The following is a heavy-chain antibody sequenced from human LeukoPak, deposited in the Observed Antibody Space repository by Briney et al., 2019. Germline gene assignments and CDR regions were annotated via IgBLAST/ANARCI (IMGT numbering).Heavy chain of an antibody. CDR1: GSSISSYY. CDR2: IYYSGST. J-gene: IGHJ3*02. CDR3: ARGESRDAFDI. V-gene: IGHV4-59*01. D-gene: IGHD3-16*01. Sequence: PSETLSLTCTVSGSSISSYYWSWIRQPPGKGLEWIGYIYYSGSTNYNPSLKSRVTISVDTSKNQFSLKLSSVTAADTAVYYCARGESRDAFDIWGQGTMVTVSS.